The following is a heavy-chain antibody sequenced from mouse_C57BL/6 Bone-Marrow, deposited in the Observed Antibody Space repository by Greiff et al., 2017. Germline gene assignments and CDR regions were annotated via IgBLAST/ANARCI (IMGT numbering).Heavy chain of an antibody. CDR2: ISSGSSTI. CDR1: GFTFSDYG. D-gene: IGHD2-3*01. V-gene: IGHV5-17*01. CDR3: ARNEPFYDGYYVGAY. J-gene: IGHJ3*01. Sequence: EVHLVESGGGLVKPGGSLKLSCAASGFTFSDYGMHWVRQAPEKGLEWVAYISSGSSTIYYADTVKGRFTISRDNAKNTLFLQMTSLRSEDTAMYYCARNEPFYDGYYVGAYWGQGTLVTVSA.